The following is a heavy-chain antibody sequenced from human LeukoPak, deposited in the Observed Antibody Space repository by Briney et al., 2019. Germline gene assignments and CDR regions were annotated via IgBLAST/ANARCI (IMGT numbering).Heavy chain of an antibody. V-gene: IGHV4-4*07. Sequence: SETLSLTCTASGGSISSYYRSWVRQPAGKGLEWIGRIYTSGSTTYNPSPKSRVTISLTTTKNHSTLKLNSITAADTAVYYFYRDLYGDYGSIGVYYFDSSGQGTLVTASS. J-gene: IGHJ4*02. CDR2: IYTSGST. D-gene: IGHD4-17*01. CDR3: YRDLYGDYGSIGVYYFDS. CDR1: GGSISSYY.